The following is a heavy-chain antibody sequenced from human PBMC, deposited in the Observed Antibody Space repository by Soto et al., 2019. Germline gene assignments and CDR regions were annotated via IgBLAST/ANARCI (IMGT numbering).Heavy chain of an antibody. CDR3: ARDRGFGSGSYCCYFGS. CDR1: GLTFSTYP. V-gene: IGHV3-48*02. J-gene: IGHJ4*02. CDR2: ISSSSGTI. D-gene: IGHD3-10*01. Sequence: EVHLVESGGGLVQPGGSLRLSCAASGLTFSTYPMNWVRQAPGKGLEWVSYISSSSGTIFYADSVKGRFTISRDNARNSLYLQMNRLRDEDTAVYYCARDRGFGSGSYCCYFGSWGQGTLVTVSS.